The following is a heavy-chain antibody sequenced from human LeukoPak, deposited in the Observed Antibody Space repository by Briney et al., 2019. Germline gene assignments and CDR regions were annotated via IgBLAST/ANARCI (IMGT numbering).Heavy chain of an antibody. CDR2: IYYSGST. CDR1: GGSISSSSYY. D-gene: IGHD6-13*01. Sequence: SETLSLTCTVSGGSISSSSYYWGWIRQPPGKGLEWIGSIYYSGSTYYNPSLKSRVTISVDTSKNQFSLKLSSVTAADTAVYYCAGLLAAAGRPFDYWGQGTLVTVSS. V-gene: IGHV4-39*01. J-gene: IGHJ4*02. CDR3: AGLLAAAGRPFDY.